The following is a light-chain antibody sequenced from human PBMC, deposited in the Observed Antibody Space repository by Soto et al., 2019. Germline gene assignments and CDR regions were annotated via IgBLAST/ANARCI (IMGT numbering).Light chain of an antibody. J-gene: IGLJ1*01. CDR3: SSYASSSTS. V-gene: IGLV2-14*03. CDR2: EVS. CDR1: SSDVGGYNY. Sequence: QSALTQPASVSGSPGQSITISCTGTSSDVGGYNYVSWYQQHPCKAPKLMIYEVSNRPSGVSHRFSGSKSGNTASLTISGLQAEDEADYYCSSYASSSTSFGTGTKLTVL.